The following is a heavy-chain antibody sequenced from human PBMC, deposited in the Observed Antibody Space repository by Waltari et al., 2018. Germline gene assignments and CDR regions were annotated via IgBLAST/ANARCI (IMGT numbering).Heavy chain of an antibody. CDR1: GRPHSTSSSY. V-gene: IGHV4-39*01. J-gene: IGHJ4*02. CDR3: ARREYSSGWYGY. Sequence: QLQLQESGPGLVKPSETLSLPCTVSGRPHSTSSSYWGWLRQPPGKGLEWIGSIYYSGSTYYNPSLKSRVTISVDTSKNQFSLKLSSVTAADTAVYYCARREYSSGWYGYWGQGTLVTVSS. D-gene: IGHD6-19*01. CDR2: IYYSGST.